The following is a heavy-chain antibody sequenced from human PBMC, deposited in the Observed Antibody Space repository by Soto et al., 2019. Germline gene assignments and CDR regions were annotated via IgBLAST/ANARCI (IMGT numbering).Heavy chain of an antibody. Sequence: GGSLRLSCAASGFTFSNAWMSWVRQAPGKGLEWVGRIKSKTDGGTTDYAEPVKGRFTISRDDSKNTLYLQMNSLKTEDTAVYYCTTEPRITMVRGVDYWGQGTLVTVSS. CDR1: GFTFSNAW. V-gene: IGHV3-15*01. CDR2: IKSKTDGGTT. J-gene: IGHJ4*02. D-gene: IGHD3-10*01. CDR3: TTEPRITMVRGVDY.